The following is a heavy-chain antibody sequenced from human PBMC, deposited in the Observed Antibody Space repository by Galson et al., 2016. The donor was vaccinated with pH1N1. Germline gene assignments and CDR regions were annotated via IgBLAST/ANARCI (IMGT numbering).Heavy chain of an antibody. CDR3: ARLRGSDFDS. CDR2: IFPGDSDT. CDR1: GYSFTDYW. D-gene: IGHD3-16*01. J-gene: IGHJ4*02. V-gene: IGHV5-51*03. Sequence: QSGAEVKKPGESLKISCKASGYSFTDYWIGWVRQMTGKGLGWMGIIFPGDSDTRYSPSFQDQVTISADKSINTAYLQWSSLKASDTAIYYCARLRGSDFDSWGQGTLVTVST.